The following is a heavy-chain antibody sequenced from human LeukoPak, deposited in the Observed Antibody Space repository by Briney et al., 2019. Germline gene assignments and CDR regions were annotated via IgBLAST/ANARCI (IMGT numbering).Heavy chain of an antibody. J-gene: IGHJ4*02. Sequence: SETLSLTCTVSGGSISSYYWTWIRQPPGKGLEWIGYMFYSGSSNYNPSLRSRVTISVDTSKNQISLKLSSVTAANTAVYYCARFNRNSSGWIDYWGQGTLVTVSS. D-gene: IGHD6-19*01. V-gene: IGHV4-59*01. CDR2: MFYSGSS. CDR1: GGSISSYY. CDR3: ARFNRNSSGWIDY.